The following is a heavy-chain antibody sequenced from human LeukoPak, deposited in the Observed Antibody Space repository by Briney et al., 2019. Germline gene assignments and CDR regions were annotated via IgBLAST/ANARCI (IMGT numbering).Heavy chain of an antibody. D-gene: IGHD1-14*01. Sequence: SVKVSCAASRYTFTNNYLHWGRQAPGQGVEWMGMIYPRDGSTSYAQNFQGRVTVTRDTSTSTVYMELSILRSEDTAVYYCAVSLLGTKAFDYWGEGSLVSVSS. J-gene: IGHJ4*02. CDR3: AVSLLGTKAFDY. V-gene: IGHV1-46*01. CDR2: IYPRDGST. CDR1: RYTFTNNY.